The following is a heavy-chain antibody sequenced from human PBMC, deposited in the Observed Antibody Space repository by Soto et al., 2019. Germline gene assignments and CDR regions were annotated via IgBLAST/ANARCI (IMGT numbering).Heavy chain of an antibody. CDR1: SQSLRDYY. Sequence: SETLSLTCTMYSQSLRDYYWNWIRQTPGKGLEWIGEIDRSGRTKYNPSLKSRVAIPVDTSKNQFSLKVTSMTAADTAVYYCALWGSYRSFDNWGQGTLVTVSS. V-gene: IGHV4-34*01. D-gene: IGHD3-16*02. CDR2: IDRSGRT. CDR3: ALWGSYRSFDN. J-gene: IGHJ4*02.